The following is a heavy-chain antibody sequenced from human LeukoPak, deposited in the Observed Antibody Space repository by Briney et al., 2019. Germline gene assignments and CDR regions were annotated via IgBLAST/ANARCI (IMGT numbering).Heavy chain of an antibody. CDR1: GFTFSDYA. D-gene: IGHD3-9*01. CDR3: ANRPSFDKDY. V-gene: IGHV3-23*01. CDR2: ISGTGGST. J-gene: IGHJ4*02. Sequence: GGSLRLSCAASGFTFSDYAMSWVRQAPGKGLDWVSAISGTGGSTYYADSVKGRFTISRDNSKNTLYLQMNTLRAEDTAVYCCANRPSFDKDYWGQGTLVTVSS.